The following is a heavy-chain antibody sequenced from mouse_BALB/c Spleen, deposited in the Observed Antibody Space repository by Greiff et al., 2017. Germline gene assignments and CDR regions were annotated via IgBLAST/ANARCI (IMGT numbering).Heavy chain of an antibody. CDR2: ISSGGGST. D-gene: IGHD2-4*01. CDR3: ARAPYDYDDGYYAMDY. J-gene: IGHJ4*01. CDR1: GFAFSSYD. Sequence: DVKLVESGGGLVKPGGSLKLSCAASGFAFSSYDMSWVRQTPEKRLEWVAYISSGGGSTYYPDTVKGRFTISRDNAKNTLYLQMSSLKSEDTAMYYCARAPYDYDDGYYAMDYWGQGTSVTVSS. V-gene: IGHV5-12-1*01.